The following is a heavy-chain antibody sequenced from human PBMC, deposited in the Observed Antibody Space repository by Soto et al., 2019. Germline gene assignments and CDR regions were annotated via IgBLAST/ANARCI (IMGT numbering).Heavy chain of an antibody. D-gene: IGHD4-17*01. CDR2: ISGSGGST. CDR3: AKDGGGPKTRTTVTHLDY. CDR1: GFTFSSYA. Sequence: GGSLRLSCAASGFTFSSYAMSWVRQAPGKGLEWVSAISGSGGSTYYADSVKGRFTISRDNSQNTLYLQMNSLRAEDTAVYYCAKDGGGPKTRTTVTHLDYWGQGTLVTVSS. V-gene: IGHV3-23*01. J-gene: IGHJ4*02.